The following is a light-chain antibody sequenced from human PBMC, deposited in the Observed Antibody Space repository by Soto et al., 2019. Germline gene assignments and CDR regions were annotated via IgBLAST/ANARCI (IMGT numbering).Light chain of an antibody. CDR3: SSYTSTSTYV. Sequence: QSVLTQPASVSGSPGQLITISCTGTSSDVGGYNYVSWYQQYPGKAPKLMIYHVSNRPSGVSNRFSGSKSGNSASLTISGLQPEDEADYYCSSYTSTSTYVFGTGTKVTVL. J-gene: IGLJ1*01. CDR1: SSDVGGYNY. CDR2: HVS. V-gene: IGLV2-14*01.